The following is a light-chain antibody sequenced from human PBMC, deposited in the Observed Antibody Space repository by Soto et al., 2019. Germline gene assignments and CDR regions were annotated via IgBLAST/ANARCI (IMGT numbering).Light chain of an antibody. J-gene: IGLJ1*01. Sequence: SVLTQPASVSGSPGQSITISCTGTSSDVGGYNYVSWYQQHPGKAPKLMIYDVSNRPSGVSNRFSGSKSGNTASLTISGLQAEDEADYYCSSYTSRITRVFGTGTRITVL. CDR3: SSYTSRITRV. V-gene: IGLV2-14*01. CDR1: SSDVGGYNY. CDR2: DVS.